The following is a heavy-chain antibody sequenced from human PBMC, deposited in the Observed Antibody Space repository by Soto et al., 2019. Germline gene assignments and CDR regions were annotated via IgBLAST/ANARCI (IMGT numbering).Heavy chain of an antibody. CDR3: AAGAIFGVVPRDY. V-gene: IGHV4-30-2*01. CDR2: IYHSGST. J-gene: IGHJ4*02. D-gene: IGHD3-3*01. CDR1: GGSISSGGYS. Sequence: QLQLQESGSGLVKPSQTLSLTCAVSGGSISSGGYSWSWIRQPPGKGLEWIGYIYHSGSTYYNPSXXXRXSLSVDRSKHQFSLKLSSVTAADTAVYYCAAGAIFGVVPRDYWGQGTLVTVSS.